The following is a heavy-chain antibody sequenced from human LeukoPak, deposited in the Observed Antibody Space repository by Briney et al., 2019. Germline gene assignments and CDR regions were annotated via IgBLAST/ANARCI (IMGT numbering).Heavy chain of an antibody. D-gene: IGHD6-13*01. CDR2: INSDGSST. Sequence: GGSLRLPCAASGFTFSSYWMHWVRQAPGKGLVWVSRINSDGSSTSYADSVKGRFTISRDNAKNTLYLQMNSLRAEDTAVYYCARGGERYSSSWYFFDYWGQGSLVTVSS. CDR1: GFTFSSYW. CDR3: ARGGERYSSSWYFFDY. V-gene: IGHV3-74*01. J-gene: IGHJ4*02.